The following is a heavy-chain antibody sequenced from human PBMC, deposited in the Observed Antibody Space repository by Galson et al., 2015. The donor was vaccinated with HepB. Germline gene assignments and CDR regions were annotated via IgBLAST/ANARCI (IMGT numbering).Heavy chain of an antibody. Sequence: SLRLSCAASGFTFSSYAMHWVRQAPGKGLEYVSAISSNGGSTYYADSVKGRFTISRDNSKNTLYLQMSSLRAEDTAVYYCVKGDRLQAARRYYYYGMDVWGQGTTVTVSS. CDR1: GFTFSSYA. CDR2: ISSNGGST. CDR3: VKGDRLQAARRYYYYGMDV. V-gene: IGHV3-64D*06. J-gene: IGHJ6*02. D-gene: IGHD6-6*01.